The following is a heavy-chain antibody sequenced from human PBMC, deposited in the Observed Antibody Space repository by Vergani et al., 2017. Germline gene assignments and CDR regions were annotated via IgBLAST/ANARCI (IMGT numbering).Heavy chain of an antibody. CDR2: IKQDGSEK. D-gene: IGHD6-13*01. J-gene: IGHJ3*02. CDR1: GFTFSSYC. CDR3: ARRYSSSWLNDAFDI. Sequence: EVQLVESGGGLVQPGGSLRLSCAASGFTFSSYCMSWVRQAPGKGLEWVANIKQDGSEKYYVDSVKGRFTISRDNAKNSLYLQMNSLRAEDTAVYYCARRYSSSWLNDAFDIWGQGTMVTVSS. V-gene: IGHV3-7*01.